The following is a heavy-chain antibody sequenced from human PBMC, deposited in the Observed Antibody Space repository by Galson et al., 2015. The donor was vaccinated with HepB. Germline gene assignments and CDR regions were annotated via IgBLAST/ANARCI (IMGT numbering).Heavy chain of an antibody. V-gene: IGHV3-9*01. CDR1: GFIFDQYG. CDR2: ISYNSGII. CDR3: AKDTSYGNHWYFDL. J-gene: IGHJ2*01. D-gene: IGHD5-18*01. Sequence: SLRLSCAGSGFIFDQYGMHWVRRAPGKGLEWVASISYNSGIIDDGDSVRGRFTISRDNAKNSLFLQMNSLRVEHTAFYYCAKDTSYGNHWYFDLWGRGTLVTVSS.